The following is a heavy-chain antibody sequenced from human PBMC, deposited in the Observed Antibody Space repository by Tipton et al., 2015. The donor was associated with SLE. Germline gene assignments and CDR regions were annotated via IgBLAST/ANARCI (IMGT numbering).Heavy chain of an antibody. Sequence: TLSLTCTVSGGSISSSSYYWTWVRQPPGKGLEWIGFIYYSGSTNYNPSLKSRVTISLDTSKNQFSLKLSSMTAADTAVYYCARAGYSYDSGYYFDHWGQGTLVTVSS. CDR2: IYYSGST. CDR1: GGSISSSSYY. V-gene: IGHV4-61*01. D-gene: IGHD5-18*01. J-gene: IGHJ4*02. CDR3: ARAGYSYDSGYYFDH.